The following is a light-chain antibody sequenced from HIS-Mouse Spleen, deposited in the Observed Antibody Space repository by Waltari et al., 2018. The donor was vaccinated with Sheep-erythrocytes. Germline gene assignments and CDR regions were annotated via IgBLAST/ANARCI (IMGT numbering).Light chain of an antibody. CDR1: QSVLYSSNNKNY. CDR3: QQYYSTPLT. Sequence: IVMTQSPDSLAVSLGERATINCKSSQSVLYSSNNKNYLAWYQQKQGQPPKLLIYWAPTRESGVPDRFSGSGSGTDFTLTISSLQAEDVAVYYCQQYYSTPLTFGGGTKVEIK. V-gene: IGKV4-1*01. CDR2: WAP. J-gene: IGKJ4*01.